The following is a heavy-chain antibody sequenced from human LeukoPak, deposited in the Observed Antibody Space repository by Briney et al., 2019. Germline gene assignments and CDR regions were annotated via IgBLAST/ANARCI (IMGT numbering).Heavy chain of an antibody. D-gene: IGHD5-12*01. Sequence: GGSLRLSCATSGFTFSSYTMNWVRQTPGKGLEWVSVIYSGGNTYYADSVKGRFTMSRDSSRNTVYLQMNSLRAEDTAVYYCARALRPFDYWGQGTLVTVSS. J-gene: IGHJ4*02. V-gene: IGHV3-66*01. CDR3: ARALRPFDY. CDR1: GFTFSSYT. CDR2: IYSGGNT.